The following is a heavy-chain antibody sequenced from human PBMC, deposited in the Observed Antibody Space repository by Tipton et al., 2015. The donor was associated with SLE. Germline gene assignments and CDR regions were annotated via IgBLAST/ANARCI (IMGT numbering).Heavy chain of an antibody. V-gene: IGHV4-61*02. CDR2: AYTTGSP. Sequence: TLSLTCTVSGVSISSASYYWNWIRQPAGKGLEWIGRAYTTGSPYYNPSLESRVAISMDTSKKQFSLKLSSVTAADTAVYYCARLQGLSESFGIDHWGQGTLVTVSS. D-gene: IGHD3-10*01. CDR1: GVSISSASYY. J-gene: IGHJ4*02. CDR3: ARLQGLSESFGIDH.